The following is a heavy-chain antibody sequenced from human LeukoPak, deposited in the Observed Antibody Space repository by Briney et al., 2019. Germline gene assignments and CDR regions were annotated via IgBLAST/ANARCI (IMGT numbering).Heavy chain of an antibody. CDR2: ISYDGSNK. V-gene: IGHV3-30*18. Sequence: GRSLRLSCAASRFTLSSYGMHWVRQAPGKGLEWVAVISYDGSNKYYADSVKGRFTISRDNSKNTLYLQMNSLRAEDTAVYYCAKDVKVGAHYFDYWGQGALVTVSS. CDR3: AKDVKVGAHYFDY. J-gene: IGHJ4*02. D-gene: IGHD1-26*01. CDR1: RFTLSSYG.